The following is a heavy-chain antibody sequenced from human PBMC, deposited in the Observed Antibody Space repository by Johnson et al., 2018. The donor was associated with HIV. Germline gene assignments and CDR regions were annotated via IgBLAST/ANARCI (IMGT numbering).Heavy chain of an antibody. J-gene: IGHJ3*02. V-gene: IGHV3-7*05. CDR3: ARDLYYDVLTGYSQLAFDI. CDR2: IKQDGSET. CDR1: GFTFSSYW. D-gene: IGHD3-9*01. Sequence: VQLVESGGGLVQPGESLRLSCAASGFTFSSYWMTWVRQAPGKGLEWVANIKQDGSETHYVDSVKGRFTISRDNAKNSLYLQMNSLRVEDTAVYYCARDLYYDVLTGYSQLAFDICGRGTMVTVSS.